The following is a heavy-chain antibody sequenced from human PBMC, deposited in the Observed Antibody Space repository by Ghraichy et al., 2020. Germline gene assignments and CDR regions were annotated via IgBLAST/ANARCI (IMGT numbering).Heavy chain of an antibody. D-gene: IGHD7-27*01. J-gene: IGHJ4*02. CDR1: GFTFSSYS. V-gene: IGHV3-48*04. Sequence: GGSLRLSCAASGFTFSSYSMNWVRQAPGKGLEWVSYISSSSSTIYNADSVKGRFTISRDNAKNSLYVQMNSLRAEDTAVYYCASGTTGAFDYWGQGTLVTVSS. CDR2: ISSSSSTI. CDR3: ASGTTGAFDY.